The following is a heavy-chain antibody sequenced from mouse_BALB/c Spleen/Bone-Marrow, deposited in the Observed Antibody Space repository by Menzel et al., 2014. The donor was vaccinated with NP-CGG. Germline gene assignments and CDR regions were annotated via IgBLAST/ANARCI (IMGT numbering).Heavy chain of an antibody. J-gene: IGHJ3*01. D-gene: IGHD2-14*01. CDR3: ARNYRYDGFAY. CDR1: GYTFTSYV. V-gene: IGHV1-14*01. CDR2: INPYNDGT. Sequence: VQLQQSGPELVKPGASVKMSCKASGYTFTSYVMHWVKQKPGQGLEWIGYINPYNDGTKYNEKFKGKATLTSDKSSSTAYMERSSLTSEDSAVYYCARNYRYDGFAYWGQGTLVTVSA.